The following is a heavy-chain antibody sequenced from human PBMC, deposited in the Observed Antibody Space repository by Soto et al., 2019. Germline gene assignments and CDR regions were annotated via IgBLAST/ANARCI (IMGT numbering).Heavy chain of an antibody. Sequence: SETLSLTCAVYGGSFSGYYWTWVRQPPGKGLEWIGDVNHSGSTNQNPSLKSRVTISVDTSKNQFSLKLKSVTAADTAVYYCARGITTIPAVQGDAPDNCYFYSWGRGTLVTVSS. CDR2: VNHSGST. V-gene: IGHV4-34*01. D-gene: IGHD3-22*01. CDR3: ARGITTIPAVQGDAPDNCYFYS. J-gene: IGHJ4*02. CDR1: GGSFSGYY.